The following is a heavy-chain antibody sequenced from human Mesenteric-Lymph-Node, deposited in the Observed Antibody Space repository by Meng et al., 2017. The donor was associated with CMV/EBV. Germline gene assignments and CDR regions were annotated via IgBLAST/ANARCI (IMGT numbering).Heavy chain of an antibody. CDR1: GGSISSSSYY. J-gene: IGHJ5*02. CDR2: INHSGST. Sequence: SETLSLTCTVSGGSISSSSYYWGWIRQPPGKGLEWIGEINHSGSTNYNPSLKSRVTISVDTSKNQFSLKLSSVTAADTAVYYCARGSTIFGVVINWFDPWGQGTLVTVSS. CDR3: ARGSTIFGVVINWFDP. D-gene: IGHD3-3*01. V-gene: IGHV4-39*07.